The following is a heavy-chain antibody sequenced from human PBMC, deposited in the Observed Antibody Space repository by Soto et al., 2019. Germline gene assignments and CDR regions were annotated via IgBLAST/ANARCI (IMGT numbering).Heavy chain of an antibody. J-gene: IGHJ6*02. Sequence: GGSPRLSCAASGFTFDDYTMHWVRQAPGKGLEWVSLISWDGGSTYYADSVKGRFTISRDNSKNSLYLQMNSLRTEDTALYYCAKEEAAMVSYYYGMDVWGQGTTVTVSS. CDR1: GFTFDDYT. CDR2: ISWDGGST. CDR3: AKEEAAMVSYYYGMDV. D-gene: IGHD5-18*01. V-gene: IGHV3-43*01.